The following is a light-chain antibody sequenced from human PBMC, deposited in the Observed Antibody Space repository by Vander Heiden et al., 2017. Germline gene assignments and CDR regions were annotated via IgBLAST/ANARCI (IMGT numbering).Light chain of an antibody. J-gene: IGKJ1*01. CDR2: DAS. Sequence: DIQMPQSPSTLSASVGDRVTITCRASQSISIWLAWYQQKPGKAPKLLIYDASSLESGVPSRFSGSGSGTDFTLTISSLQPDDFATYHCQQYNNHSPGTFGQGTKVEI. V-gene: IGKV1-5*01. CDR1: QSISIW. CDR3: QQYNNHSPGT.